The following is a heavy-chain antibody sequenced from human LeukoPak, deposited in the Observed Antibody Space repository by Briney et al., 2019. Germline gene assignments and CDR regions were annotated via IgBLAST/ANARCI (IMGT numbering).Heavy chain of an antibody. CDR3: ARQGKANYYDSSGYYHFDY. Sequence: PSETLSLTCTVSDVSISSYYWSWIRQPPGKGLQWVGYTFYTGNTNYNPSLKTRVTISIDTSKNQISLKLRSVTAADTAVYYCARQGKANYYDSSGYYHFDYWGQGTLVTVSS. D-gene: IGHD3-22*01. CDR2: TFYTGNT. V-gene: IGHV4-59*08. CDR1: DVSISSYY. J-gene: IGHJ4*02.